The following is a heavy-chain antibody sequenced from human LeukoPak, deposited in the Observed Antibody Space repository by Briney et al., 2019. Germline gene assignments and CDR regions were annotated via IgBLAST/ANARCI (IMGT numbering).Heavy chain of an antibody. CDR1: GGSISSSSYY. Sequence: SETLSLTCTVSGGSISSSSYYWGWIRQPPGKGLEWIGIIYYSGSTYYNPSLKSRVTIFVDTSKNQFSLKLSSVTAADTAVYYCARSTDYDSSGYYYPTYYYFDYWGQGTLVTVSS. J-gene: IGHJ4*02. CDR3: ARSTDYDSSGYYYPTYYYFDY. D-gene: IGHD3-22*01. V-gene: IGHV4-39*01. CDR2: IYYSGST.